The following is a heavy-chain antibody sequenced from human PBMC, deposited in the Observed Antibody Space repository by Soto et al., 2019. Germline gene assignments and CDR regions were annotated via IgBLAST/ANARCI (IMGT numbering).Heavy chain of an antibody. CDR1: GGSISSSSYY. CDR2: IYYSGST. V-gene: IGHV4-39*07. Sequence: PSETLSLTCTVSGGSISSSSYYWGWIRQPPGKGLEWIGNIYYSGSTNYNPSLKSRVTISVDTSKNQFSLKLSSVTAADTAVYYCARDSGGSYKDYWGQGTLVTVSS. D-gene: IGHD2-15*01. CDR3: ARDSGGSYKDY. J-gene: IGHJ4*02.